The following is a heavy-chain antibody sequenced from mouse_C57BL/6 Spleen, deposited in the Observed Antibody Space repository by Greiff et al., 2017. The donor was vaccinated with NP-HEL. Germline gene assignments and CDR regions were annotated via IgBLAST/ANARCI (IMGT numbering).Heavy chain of an antibody. Sequence: VQLQQSGAELVRPGASVKLSCTASGFNIKDDYMHWVKQRPEQGLEWIGWIDPENGDTEYASQFQGKATITADTSSNTAYLQLSSLTSEDTAVYYCTRVYGSSRAMDYWGQGTSVTVSS. J-gene: IGHJ4*01. CDR3: TRVYGSSRAMDY. CDR2: IDPENGDT. CDR1: GFNIKDDY. V-gene: IGHV14-4*01. D-gene: IGHD1-1*01.